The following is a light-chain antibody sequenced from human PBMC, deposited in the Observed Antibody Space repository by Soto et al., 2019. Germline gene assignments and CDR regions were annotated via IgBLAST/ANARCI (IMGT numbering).Light chain of an antibody. CDR2: DAS. Sequence: DIQITQSPSALSPSVFERFTITCGASQNISSWLAWYQQKPGKAPKSLIYDASSLESGVPSRLSGSGSGTEFTLTISNLQPDDSATYYCQHYKAFSPWTFGQGTKVDI. V-gene: IGKV1-5*01. CDR3: QHYKAFSPWT. CDR1: QNISSW. J-gene: IGKJ1*01.